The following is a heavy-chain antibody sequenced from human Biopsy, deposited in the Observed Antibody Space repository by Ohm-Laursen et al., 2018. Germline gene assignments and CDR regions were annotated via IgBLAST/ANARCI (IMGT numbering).Heavy chain of an antibody. CDR3: ARDLPSSYYYAMDV. J-gene: IGHJ6*02. V-gene: IGHV4-4*07. Sequence: TLSLTCTVSGASITSYYWSWIRQPAGKGLEWIGHTYKGGNTNHNPSLKSPVSMSVDTSKNQLSLTLRSVTAADTAVYYCARDLPSSYYYAMDVWGQGTTVTVSS. CDR2: TYKGGNT. CDR1: GASITSYY.